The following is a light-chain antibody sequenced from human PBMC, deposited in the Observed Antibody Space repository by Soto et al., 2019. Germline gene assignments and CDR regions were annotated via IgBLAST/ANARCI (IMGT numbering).Light chain of an antibody. V-gene: IGKV1-39*01. CDR1: QSISSY. CDR2: AAS. CDR3: QQSYSTPWT. J-gene: IGKJ1*01. Sequence: DIQMTQSPSSLSASVGDRVTITCRASQSISSYLNGYQQKPGKAPKLLIYAASSLQSGVPSRFSGSGSGTDFPLTISSLQPEDFATYYCQQSYSTPWTFGQGTKVEIK.